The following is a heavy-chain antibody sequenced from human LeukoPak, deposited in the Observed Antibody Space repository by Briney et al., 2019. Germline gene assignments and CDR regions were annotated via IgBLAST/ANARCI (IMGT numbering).Heavy chain of an antibody. Sequence: SETLSLTCTVSGGSVSSTTYYWGWIRQPPGKGLEWIGSISSFGNTAYNPSLRSRVIISLDTSTNHFSLMLSSVTAADTAVYYCARDTHDYYASGTYYNRGDYWGQGTLVTVSS. CDR1: GGSVSSTTYY. J-gene: IGHJ4*02. CDR3: ARDTHDYYASGTYYNRGDY. CDR2: ISSFGNT. V-gene: IGHV4-39*02. D-gene: IGHD3-10*01.